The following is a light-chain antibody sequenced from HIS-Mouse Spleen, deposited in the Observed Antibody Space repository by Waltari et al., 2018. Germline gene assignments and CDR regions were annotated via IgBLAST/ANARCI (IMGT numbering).Light chain of an antibody. CDR1: SSNIGAGYD. CDR3: QSYDSSLSAHYV. J-gene: IGLJ1*01. Sequence: QSVLTQPPSVSGAPGQRVTISCTGSSSNIGAGYDVHWYQQLPATAPKLLIYGNSNRPSGVPDRFSGSKSGTSASLAITGLQAEDEADYYCQSYDSSLSAHYVFGTGTKVTVL. V-gene: IGLV1-40*01. CDR2: GNS.